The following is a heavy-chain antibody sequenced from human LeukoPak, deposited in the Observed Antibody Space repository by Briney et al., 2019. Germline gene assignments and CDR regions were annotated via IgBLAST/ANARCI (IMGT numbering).Heavy chain of an antibody. J-gene: IGHJ5*02. D-gene: IGHD3-10*01. V-gene: IGHV4-59*01. CDR2: IHYTGST. Sequence: SETLSLTCTVSGGSISSYYWSWIRQSPGKGLECIGYIHYTGSTNYNPSLKSRVTISVETSKNQFSLKLKSVTAADTAVYYCARGGYYGSGNDFRFDPWGQGTLVAVSS. CDR1: GGSISSYY. CDR3: ARGGYYGSGNDFRFDP.